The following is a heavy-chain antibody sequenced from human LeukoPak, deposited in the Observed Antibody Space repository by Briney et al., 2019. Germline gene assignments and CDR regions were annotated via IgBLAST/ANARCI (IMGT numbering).Heavy chain of an antibody. J-gene: IGHJ4*02. CDR2: IFHSGST. D-gene: IGHD2-2*01. V-gene: IGHV4-4*02. Sequence: SETLSLTCTVSSDSIFTSNWWSWVHQPPGKGLEWIGQIFHSGSTSYSPSLKSRVTISMDKSKNQISLRLTSVTAADTAVYYCARSPTKRVPEDYWGQGTLVTVSS. CDR1: SDSIFTSNW. CDR3: ARSPTKRVPEDY.